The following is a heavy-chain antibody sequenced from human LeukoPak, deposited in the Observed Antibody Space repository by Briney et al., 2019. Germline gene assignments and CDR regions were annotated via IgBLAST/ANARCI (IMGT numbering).Heavy chain of an antibody. CDR1: GYTLTSYG. V-gene: IGHV1-18*01. CDR2: ISAYNGNT. Sequence: ASVKVSCKASGYTLTSYGISWVRQAPGQGLEWMGWISAYNGNTNYAQRLQGRVTMTTDTSTSTAYMELRSLRSDDTAVYYCARDGTRVGGYCSSTSCYSWFDPWGQGTLVTVSS. J-gene: IGHJ5*02. D-gene: IGHD2-2*01. CDR3: ARDGTRVGGYCSSTSCYSWFDP.